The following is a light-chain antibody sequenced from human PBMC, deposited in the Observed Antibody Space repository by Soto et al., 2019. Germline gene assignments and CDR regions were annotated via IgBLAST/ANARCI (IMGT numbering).Light chain of an antibody. V-gene: IGKV3-20*01. CDR1: QSVSSSY. Sequence: EIVLTQSPGTLSLSPGERATLSCRASQSVSSSYLAWYQQKPGQAPRLLIYNASRRATGIPDRFSGSGSGTDFTLTISRLEPEGFAVYYCQQYGSSRTFGQGTRVEIK. CDR2: NAS. J-gene: IGKJ1*01. CDR3: QQYGSSRT.